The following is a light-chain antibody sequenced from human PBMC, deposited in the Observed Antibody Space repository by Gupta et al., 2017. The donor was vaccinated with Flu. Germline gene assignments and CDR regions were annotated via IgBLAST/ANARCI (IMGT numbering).Light chain of an antibody. J-gene: IGLJ1*01. CDR3: SSYTSTTPFYV. V-gene: IGLV2-14*01. Sequence: QSALTQPASVSGSPGHSITISCTGTSSDVGNSDYVSWYQQDPGKDPKLLIYDVSNRPSGVSSRFSGSKSCNTASRTISGLQAEDETEYYCSSYTSTTPFYVFGTGTKVTVL. CDR1: SSDVGNSDY. CDR2: DVS.